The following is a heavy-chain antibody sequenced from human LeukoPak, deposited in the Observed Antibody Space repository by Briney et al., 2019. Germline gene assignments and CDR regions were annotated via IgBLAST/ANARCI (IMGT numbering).Heavy chain of an antibody. D-gene: IGHD3-16*02. J-gene: IGHJ4*02. CDR3: ARGSFFDY. CDR1: GGSISSGGYY. CDR2: IYHSGST. V-gene: IGHV4-30-2*01. Sequence: SETLSLTCTVSGGSISSGGYYWSWIRQPPGKGLEWIGYIYHSGSTYYSPSLKSRVTISLDRSKNQFSLKLSSLTAADTAVYYCARGSFFDYWGQGILVTVSS.